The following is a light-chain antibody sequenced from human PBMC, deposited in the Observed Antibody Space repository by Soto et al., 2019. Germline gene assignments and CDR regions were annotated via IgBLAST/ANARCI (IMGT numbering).Light chain of an antibody. CDR3: SSYTSSRV. Sequence: QSVLTQPASVSWYPGQSITISCNGTSSDVGGYNYVSWYQQHPGKAPKLMIYDVSNRPSGVSNRFSGSKSGNTASLTISGLQAEDEADYYCSSYTSSRVFGAGTKSPS. V-gene: IGLV2-14*01. CDR1: SSDVGGYNY. CDR2: DVS. J-gene: IGLJ1*01.